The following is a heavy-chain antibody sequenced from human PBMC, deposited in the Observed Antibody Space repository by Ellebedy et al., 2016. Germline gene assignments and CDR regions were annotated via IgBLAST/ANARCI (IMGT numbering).Heavy chain of an antibody. CDR3: ARDLRSGFSVHRFDP. J-gene: IGHJ5*02. D-gene: IGHD3-10*01. CDR1: GGSISSDGYF. V-gene: IGHV4-31*03. Sequence: SETLSLXXTVSGGSISSDGYFWSWIRQHPGKGLDRIGNIYYSGRTYYNPSLKSRVTMSLDPTTNQFSLKLSSVTAADTAVYYCARDLRSGFSVHRFDPWGQGTLVTVSS. CDR2: IYYSGRT.